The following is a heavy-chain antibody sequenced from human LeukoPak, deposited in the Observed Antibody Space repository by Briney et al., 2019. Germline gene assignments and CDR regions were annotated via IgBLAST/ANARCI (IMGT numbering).Heavy chain of an antibody. CDR1: VRSLSSQH. V-gene: IGHV4-59*11. CDR3: ARGGLAVAVFDY. J-gene: IGHJ4*02. D-gene: IGHD6-19*01. CDR2: IYYSGST. Sequence: PSETLSPTCTVAVRSLSSQHCSSVPQPPAKGLLWIGYIYYSGSTKYNPSLKSRVTISVDTSKNQFSLKLSSVTAADTAVYYCARGGLAVAVFDYWGEGTLVTVSS.